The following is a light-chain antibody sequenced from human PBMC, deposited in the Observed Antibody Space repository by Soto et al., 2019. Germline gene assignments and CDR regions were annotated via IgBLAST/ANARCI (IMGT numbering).Light chain of an antibody. J-gene: IGLJ1*01. CDR1: SNDVGGYNY. CDR3: SSYTGSSTYV. V-gene: IGLV2-14*03. CDR2: DVN. Sequence: QSVLTQPAPVSGAPRHAITISCTGNSNDVGGYNYVSWYQQHPGKAPKLMIYDVNNRPSGVSNRFSGSKSANAASLTISGLQTEDESDYYCSSYTGSSTYVFGTGTKVTVL.